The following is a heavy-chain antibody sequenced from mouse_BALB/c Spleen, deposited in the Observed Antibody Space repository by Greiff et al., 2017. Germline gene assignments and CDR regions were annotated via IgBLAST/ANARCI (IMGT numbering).Heavy chain of an antibody. CDR2: IYPSDSYT. V-gene: IGHV1-69*02. CDR1: GYTFTSYW. Sequence: QVQLQQPGAELVRPGASVKLSCKASGYTFTSYWINWVKQRPGQGLEWIGNIYPSDSYTNYNQKFKDKATLTVDKSPSTAYMQLSSPTSEDSAVYYCTRSDYWGQGTTLTVSS. CDR3: TRSDY. J-gene: IGHJ2*01.